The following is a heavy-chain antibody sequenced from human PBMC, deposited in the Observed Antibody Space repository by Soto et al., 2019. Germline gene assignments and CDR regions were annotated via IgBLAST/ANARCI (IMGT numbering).Heavy chain of an antibody. CDR2: LYYSGTT. V-gene: IGHV4-59*11. D-gene: IGHD2-15*01. CDR1: GASISTQS. Sequence: QVQLQESGPGLVKPSETLSLTCTVSGASISTQSWNWIRQAPGKGLEWIGYLYYSGTTNYNPSLKSRVTISADTSKIQVSLKLTSVTAADTAVYFCARGLSCSPSFESWGQGILVTVSS. CDR3: ARGLSCSPSFES. J-gene: IGHJ5*01.